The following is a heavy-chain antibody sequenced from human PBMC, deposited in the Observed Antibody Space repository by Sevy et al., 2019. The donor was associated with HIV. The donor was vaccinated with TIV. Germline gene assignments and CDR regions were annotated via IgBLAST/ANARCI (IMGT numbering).Heavy chain of an antibody. V-gene: IGHV1-24*01. CDR1: GYTLTKLS. CDR3: ATTKDYYESSGSPFDY. D-gene: IGHD3-22*01. CDR2: FEPEDGET. J-gene: IGHJ4*02. Sequence: ASVKVSCKVSGYTLTKLSMHWVRQGPGKGLEWMGSFEPEDGETIYAQKFQGRVTMTEDTSTDTAHMELRSLKSEDTAVYYCATTKDYYESSGSPFDYWGQGTLVTVSS.